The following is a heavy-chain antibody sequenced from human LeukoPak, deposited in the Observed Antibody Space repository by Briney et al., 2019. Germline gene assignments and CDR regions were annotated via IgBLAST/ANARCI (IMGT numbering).Heavy chain of an antibody. CDR1: GFTFSSYA. V-gene: IGHV3-23*01. D-gene: IGHD6-13*01. CDR2: ICGSGGST. Sequence: GGSLRLSCAASGFTFSSYAMSWVRQAPGKGLEWVSAICGSGGSTYYADSVKGRFTISRDNSKNTLYLQMNSLRAEDTAVYYCAKGGWIAAAGGYFDYWGQGTLVTVSS. J-gene: IGHJ4*02. CDR3: AKGGWIAAAGGYFDY.